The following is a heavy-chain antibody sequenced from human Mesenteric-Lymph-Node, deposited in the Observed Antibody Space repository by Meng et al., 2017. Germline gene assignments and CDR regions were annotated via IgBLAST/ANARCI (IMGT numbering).Heavy chain of an antibody. Sequence: GSLRLSCAVYGGSFSGYYWSWIRQPPGKGLEWIGEINHSGSTNYNPSLKSRVTISVDTSKNQFSLKLSSVTAADTAVYYCARDKQLVYNYFDYWGQGTLVTVSS. V-gene: IGHV4-34*01. D-gene: IGHD6-13*01. CDR1: GGSFSGYY. CDR2: INHSGST. CDR3: ARDKQLVYNYFDY. J-gene: IGHJ4*02.